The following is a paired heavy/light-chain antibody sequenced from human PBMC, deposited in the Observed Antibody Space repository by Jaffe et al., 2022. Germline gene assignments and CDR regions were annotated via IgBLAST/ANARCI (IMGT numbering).Heavy chain of an antibody. J-gene: IGHJ6*03. Sequence: QVQLVESGGGVVQPGGSLRLSCAASGFSFDAYGMHWVRQAPGKGLEWVAFVRYDVSDRFYAESVKGRFVISRDNSKNTVYLQMNSLREEDTAVYYCAKDIRGYNYDCHYMDVWGKGATVTVSS. D-gene: IGHD5-18*01. CDR1: GFSFDAYG. CDR3: AKDIRGYNYDCHYMDV. V-gene: IGHV3-30*02. CDR2: VRYDVSDR.
Light chain of an antibody. CDR2: DAS. CDR3: QQRKPPLT. Sequence: EIVLTQSPATLSLSPGERATLSCRASQSVDSDLAWYQQKPGQAPRLLISDASDRASDSPARFSGDGYGTDFTLTISSLEPEDFAVYYCQQRKPPLTFGGGTKVEIK. V-gene: IGKV3-11*01. J-gene: IGKJ4*01. CDR1: QSVDSD.